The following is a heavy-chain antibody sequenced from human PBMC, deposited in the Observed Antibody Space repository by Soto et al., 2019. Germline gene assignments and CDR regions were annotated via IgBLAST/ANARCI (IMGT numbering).Heavy chain of an antibody. V-gene: IGHV3-48*03. Sequence: GGSLRLSCAASGFTFSSYEMNWVRQAPGKGLEWVSYISSSGSTIYYADSVKGRFTISRDNAKNSLYLQMNSLRAEDTAVYYCARGAYYYGMDVWGRGTTVTVSS. J-gene: IGHJ6*02. CDR3: ARGAYYYGMDV. CDR1: GFTFSSYE. CDR2: ISSSGSTI.